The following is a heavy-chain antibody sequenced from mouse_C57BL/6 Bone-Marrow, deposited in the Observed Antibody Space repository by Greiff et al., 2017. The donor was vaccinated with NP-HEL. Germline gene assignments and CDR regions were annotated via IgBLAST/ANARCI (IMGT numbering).Heavy chain of an antibody. CDR2: ISSGGSYT. V-gene: IGHV5-6*02. CDR3: ARRGYGNSFAY. D-gene: IGHD2-10*02. Sequence: DVMLVESGGDLVKPGGSLKLSCAASGFTFSSYGMSWVRQTPDKRLEWVATISSGGSYTYYPDSVKGRFTISRDNAKNTLYLQMSSLKSEDTAMYYRARRGYGNSFAYWGQGTLVTVSA. CDR1: GFTFSSYG. J-gene: IGHJ3*01.